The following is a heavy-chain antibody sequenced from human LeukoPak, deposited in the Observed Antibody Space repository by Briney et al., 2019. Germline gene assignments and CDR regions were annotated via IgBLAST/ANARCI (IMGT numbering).Heavy chain of an antibody. D-gene: IGHD3-10*01. CDR3: AKRLPYFGSGSYPASGYYAMDV. CDR1: GGTFRNYA. J-gene: IGHJ6*02. Sequence: GGALRLSCAPSGGTFRNYAMTWVRQAPRKGLEWVSTITVIGGSNYADSVEGRFTISRDNSKNTLYLQMGSLRAEDTAVYYCAKRLPYFGSGSYPASGYYAMDVWGQGTTVTVSS. V-gene: IGHV3-23*01. CDR2: ITVIGGS.